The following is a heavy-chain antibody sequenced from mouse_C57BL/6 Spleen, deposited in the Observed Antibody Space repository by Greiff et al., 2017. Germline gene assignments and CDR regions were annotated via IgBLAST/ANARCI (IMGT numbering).Heavy chain of an antibody. V-gene: IGHV1-69*01. CDR3: ARHEDYYGSSYFDY. CDR2: IDPSDSYT. Sequence: VQLQQPGAELVMPGASVKLSCKASGYTFTSYWMHWVKQRPGQGLEWIGEIDPSDSYTNYNQKFKGKSTLTVDKSSSTVYMELSRLTSEDSAVYFCARHEDYYGSSYFDYWGQGTTLTVSS. D-gene: IGHD1-1*01. J-gene: IGHJ2*01. CDR1: GYTFTSYW.